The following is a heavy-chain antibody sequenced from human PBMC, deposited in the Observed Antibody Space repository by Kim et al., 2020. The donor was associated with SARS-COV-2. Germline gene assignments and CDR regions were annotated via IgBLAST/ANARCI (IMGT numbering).Heavy chain of an antibody. CDR1: GGSISNYGYY. CDR3: ARRRLNDALDI. V-gene: IGHV4-39*01. Sequence: SETLSLTCTVSGGSISNYGYYWGWIRQPPGKGLQWIGSIYYNGITYNNPSVKSRVTISADTSKNQLSLKLNSVTATDTAVYYCARRRLNDALDIWGRGT. CDR2: IYYNGIT. J-gene: IGHJ3*02.